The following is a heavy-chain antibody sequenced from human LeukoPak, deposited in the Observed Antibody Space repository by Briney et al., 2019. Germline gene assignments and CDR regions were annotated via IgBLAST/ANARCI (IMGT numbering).Heavy chain of an antibody. CDR2: IYYSGST. CDR3: ASYSGYPLSSFDY. J-gene: IGHJ4*02. Sequence: SETLSLTCTVSGGSLRSHYWSWIRQPPGKGLEWIGYIYYSGSTNYNPSLKSRVTISVDTSKNQFSLKLSSVTAADTAVYYCASYSGYPLSSFDYWGQGTLVTVSS. CDR1: GGSLRSHY. D-gene: IGHD5-12*01. V-gene: IGHV4-59*11.